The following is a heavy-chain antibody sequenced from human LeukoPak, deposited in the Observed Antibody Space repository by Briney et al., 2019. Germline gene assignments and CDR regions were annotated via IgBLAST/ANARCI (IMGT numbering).Heavy chain of an antibody. CDR2: IYYSGST. J-gene: IGHJ4*02. Sequence: PSETLSLTCTVSGGSISSYYWSWIRQPPGKGLEWIGYIYYSGSTNYNPSLKSRVTISVDRSKNQFSLKLSSVTAADTAVYYCARGKDGYNGDWGQGTLVTVSS. V-gene: IGHV4-59*01. D-gene: IGHD5-24*01. CDR3: ARGKDGYNGD. CDR1: GGSISSYY.